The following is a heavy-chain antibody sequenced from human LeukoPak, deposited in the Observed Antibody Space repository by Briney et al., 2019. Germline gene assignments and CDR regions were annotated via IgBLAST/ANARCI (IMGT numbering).Heavy chain of an antibody. J-gene: IGHJ5*02. V-gene: IGHV1-2*02. CDR1: GYTFTGYY. D-gene: IGHD5-18*01. Sequence: ASVKVSCKASGYTFTGYYMHWVRQAPGQGLEWTGWINPNSGGTNYAQKFQGRVTMTRDTSISTAYMELSRLRSDDMAVYYCARDFRAAMVSDWFDPWGQGTLVTVSS. CDR2: INPNSGGT. CDR3: ARDFRAAMVSDWFDP.